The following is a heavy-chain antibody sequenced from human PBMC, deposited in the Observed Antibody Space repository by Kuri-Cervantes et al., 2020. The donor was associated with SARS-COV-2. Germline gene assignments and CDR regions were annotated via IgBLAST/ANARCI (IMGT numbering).Heavy chain of an antibody. CDR1: GDSISSRNYY. J-gene: IGHJ4*02. D-gene: IGHD3-10*01. CDR2: MSYSGRS. V-gene: IGHV4-39*07. Sequence: GSLRLSCTVSGDSISSRNYYWGWIRQPPGKGLELIGTMSYSGRSNYNPSLKSRVTISVDTSKNQFSLKLSSVTAADTAVYYCTTMVRGALDYWGQGTLVTVSS. CDR3: TTMVRGALDY.